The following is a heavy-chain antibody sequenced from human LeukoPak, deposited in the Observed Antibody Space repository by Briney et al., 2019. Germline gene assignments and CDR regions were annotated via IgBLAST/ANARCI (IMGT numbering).Heavy chain of an antibody. J-gene: IGHJ4*02. CDR3: AKGLNYAAMGSFDY. Sequence: YAXXXVRQAPGKGLEWVSAISGSGGSTYYADSVKGRFTISRDNSKNTLYLQMNSLRAEDTAVYYCAKGLNYAAMGSFDYWGQGTLVTVSS. CDR1: YA. D-gene: IGHD4/OR15-4a*01. CDR2: ISGSGGST. V-gene: IGHV3-23*01.